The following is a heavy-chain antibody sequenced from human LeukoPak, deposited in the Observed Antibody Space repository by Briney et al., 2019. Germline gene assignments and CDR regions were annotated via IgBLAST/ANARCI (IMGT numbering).Heavy chain of an antibody. CDR3: ARHGRGSRSPNAFDI. D-gene: IGHD3-10*01. V-gene: IGHV5-51*01. J-gene: IGHJ3*02. CDR2: IYPDASDI. Sequence: GESLKISCQGSGYSFTDYWIGWVRQMPGEGLQWMGIIYPDASDIRYSPSFQGQVTISADKSIITAYLQWSSLKASDTAMYYCARHGRGSRSPNAFDIWGQGTMVSVSS. CDR1: GYSFTDYW.